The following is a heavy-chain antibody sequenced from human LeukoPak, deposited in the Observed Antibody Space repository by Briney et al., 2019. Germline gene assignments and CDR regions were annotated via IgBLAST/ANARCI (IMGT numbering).Heavy chain of an antibody. Sequence: SETLSLTCAVYGGSFSGYYWSWIRQPPGKGREWIGEINHSGSTNYNPSLKSRVTISVDTSKNQFSLKLSSVTAADTAVYYCAREKQWLVHAFDIWGQGTMVTVSS. V-gene: IGHV4-34*01. CDR1: GGSFSGYY. CDR3: AREKQWLVHAFDI. D-gene: IGHD6-19*01. CDR2: INHSGST. J-gene: IGHJ3*02.